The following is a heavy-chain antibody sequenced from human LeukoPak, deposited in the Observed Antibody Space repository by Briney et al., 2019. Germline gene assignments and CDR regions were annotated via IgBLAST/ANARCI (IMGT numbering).Heavy chain of an antibody. J-gene: IGHJ4*02. CDR3: ASPPPGYSGYD. V-gene: IGHV3-30*04. CDR2: ISYDGSNK. D-gene: IGHD5-12*01. CDR1: GFTFSSYA. Sequence: GRSLRLSCAASGFTFSSYAMHWVRQAPGKGLEWVAVISYDGSNKYYADSVKGRFTISRDNSKNTLYLQMNSLRAEDTAVYYCASPPPGYSGYDWDQGTLVTVSS.